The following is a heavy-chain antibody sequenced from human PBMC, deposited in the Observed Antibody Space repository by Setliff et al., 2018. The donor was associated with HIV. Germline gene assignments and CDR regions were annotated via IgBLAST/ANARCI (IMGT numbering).Heavy chain of an antibody. V-gene: IGHV4-31*03. J-gene: IGHJ4*02. Sequence: SETLSLTCTVSGGSISSGYYYWSWIRQHPGKGLEWIGYIYYSGNPFYNPSLRSRVTISLDTSKNQFSLKLSSVTAAGKAVYYCARGFDYAQRPPLYYFDYWGQGTLVTVSS. CDR3: ARGFDYAQRPPLYYFDY. CDR1: GGSISSGYYY. D-gene: IGHD2-2*01. CDR2: IYYSGNP.